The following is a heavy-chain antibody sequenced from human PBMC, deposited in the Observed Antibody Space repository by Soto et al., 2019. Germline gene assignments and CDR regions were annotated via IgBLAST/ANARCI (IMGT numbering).Heavy chain of an antibody. J-gene: IGHJ5*02. CDR2: IIPILGIA. CDR3: ARDPSYYGSGSYYGAGWFDP. D-gene: IGHD3-10*01. Sequence: QVQLVQSGAEVKKPGSSVKVSCKASGGTFSSYTMSWVRQAPGQGLEWMGRIIPILGIANYAQKFQGRVTITADKSTSTAYMELSSLRSEDTAVYYCARDPSYYGSGSYYGAGWFDPWGQGTLVTVSS. V-gene: IGHV1-69*08. CDR1: GGTFSSYT.